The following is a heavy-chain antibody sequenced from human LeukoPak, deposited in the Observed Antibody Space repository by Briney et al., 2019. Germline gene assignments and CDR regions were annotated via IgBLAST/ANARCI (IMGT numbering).Heavy chain of an antibody. J-gene: IGHJ5*02. D-gene: IGHD2-2*01. V-gene: IGHV6-1*01. CDR1: GDSVSSNSVT. Sequence: SQTLSLTCAISGDSVSSNSVTWNWIRQSPSRGLEWLGRTYYRSTSYNDYAVSVRGRITVNPDTSKSQFSLHLNSVTPEDTAVYYCARRLTQYDCFDPWGQGILVTVSS. CDR2: TYYRSTSYN. CDR3: ARRLTQYDCFDP.